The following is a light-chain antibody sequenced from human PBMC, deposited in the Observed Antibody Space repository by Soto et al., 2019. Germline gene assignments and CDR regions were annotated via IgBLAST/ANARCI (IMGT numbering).Light chain of an antibody. CDR2: AAS. V-gene: IGKV1-27*01. CDR1: QGISNY. CDR3: LKYNSALFT. J-gene: IGKJ3*01. Sequence: DIRMTQSPSSLSASVGDRVTITCRASQGISNYLAWYQHQPGKVPKLLIYAASTLQSGVPSRFSGSGSGTDFTLTISSLQPEDVATYYCLKYNSALFTFGPGTKVDIK.